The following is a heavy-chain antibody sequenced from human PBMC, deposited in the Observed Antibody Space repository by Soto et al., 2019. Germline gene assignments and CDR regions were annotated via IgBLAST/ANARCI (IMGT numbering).Heavy chain of an antibody. Sequence: GGSLRLSCAASGFTFSSYAMHWVRQAPGKGLEWVAVISYDGSNKYYADSVKGRFTISRDNSKNTLYLQMNSLRAEDTAVYYCARVAGITGTEYYFDYWGQGTLVTVSS. CDR1: GFTFSSYA. V-gene: IGHV3-30-3*01. D-gene: IGHD1-7*01. CDR3: ARVAGITGTEYYFDY. J-gene: IGHJ4*02. CDR2: ISYDGSNK.